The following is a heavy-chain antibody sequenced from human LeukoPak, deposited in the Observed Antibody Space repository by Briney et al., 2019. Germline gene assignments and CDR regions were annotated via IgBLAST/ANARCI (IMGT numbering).Heavy chain of an antibody. CDR1: GGSISSGGYY. D-gene: IGHD6-6*01. Sequence: SETLSLTCTVSGGSISSGGYYWSWIRQHPGKGLEWIGYIYYSGSTYYNPSLKSRVTISVDTSKNQFSLKLSSVTAADTAVYYCARIAARSIDYWGQGTLVTVSS. CDR3: ARIAARSIDY. J-gene: IGHJ4*02. CDR2: IYYSGST. V-gene: IGHV4-31*03.